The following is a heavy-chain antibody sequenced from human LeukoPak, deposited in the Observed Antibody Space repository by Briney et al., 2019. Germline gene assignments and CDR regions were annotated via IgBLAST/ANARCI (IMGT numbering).Heavy chain of an antibody. D-gene: IGHD3-22*01. CDR3: ARERSYDNRGFDY. CDR1: GFAFSSYE. V-gene: IGHV3-48*03. J-gene: IGHJ4*02. Sequence: GGSLRLSCAASGFAFSSYEMNWVRQAPGKGLEWVPHISSSGSTIYYADSVKGRFTISRDNAKNSLYLQMNSLRAEDTAVYFCARERSYDNRGFDYWGREALVIVSS. CDR2: ISSSGSTI.